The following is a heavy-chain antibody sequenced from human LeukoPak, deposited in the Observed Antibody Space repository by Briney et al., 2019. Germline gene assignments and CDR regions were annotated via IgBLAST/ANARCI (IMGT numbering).Heavy chain of an antibody. CDR3: AKGGAARLEYYFDY. CDR1: GFTFSSYA. D-gene: IGHD6-6*01. CDR2: ISGSGGST. Sequence: GGSLRLSCAASGFTFSSYAMSWVRQAPGKGLEWVSAISGSGGSTYYADSVKGRFTISRDNSKNTLYLQMNSLRAEDTALYYCAKGGAARLEYYFDYWGQGTLVTVSS. V-gene: IGHV3-23*01. J-gene: IGHJ4*02.